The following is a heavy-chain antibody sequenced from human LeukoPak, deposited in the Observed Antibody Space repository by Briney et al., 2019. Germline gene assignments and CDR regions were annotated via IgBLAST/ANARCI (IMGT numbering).Heavy chain of an antibody. CDR1: GFTFSSYA. J-gene: IGHJ5*02. Sequence: PGRSLRLSCSASGFTFSSYAMHWVRQAPGKGLEYVSAISSNGGSTYYADSVKGRFTISRNNSTNTLYLQMSSLRAEDTAVYYCVKDSADNWFDPWGQGTLVTVSS. V-gene: IGHV3-64D*09. CDR3: VKDSADNWFDP. CDR2: ISSNGGST.